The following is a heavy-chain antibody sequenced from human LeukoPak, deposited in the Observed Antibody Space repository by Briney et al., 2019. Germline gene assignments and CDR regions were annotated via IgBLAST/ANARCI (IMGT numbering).Heavy chain of an antibody. Sequence: SVKVSCKASGYTFTSYDINWVRQATGQGLEWMGWMNPNSGNTGYAQKFQGRVTITRNTSISTAYMELSSLRSEDTAVYYCARGISGDRDFDYWGQGTLVTVSS. CDR2: MNPNSGNT. D-gene: IGHD3-10*01. CDR3: ARGISGDRDFDY. J-gene: IGHJ4*02. V-gene: IGHV1-8*03. CDR1: GYTFTSYD.